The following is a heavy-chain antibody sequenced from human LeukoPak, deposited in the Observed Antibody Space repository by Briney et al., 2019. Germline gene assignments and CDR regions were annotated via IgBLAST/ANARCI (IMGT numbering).Heavy chain of an antibody. CDR3: ARDWRCYSTSCYYFDH. CDR2: IRYDGSNK. Sequence: GGSLRLSCAASGFTFSSYGMHWVRQAPGKGLEGVAFIRYDGSNKYYADSVKGRFTISRDNSKNTLYLQMNSLRAEDTAVYYCARDWRCYSTSCYYFDHWGQGTLVTVSS. J-gene: IGHJ4*02. V-gene: IGHV3-30*02. D-gene: IGHD2-2*01. CDR1: GFTFSSYG.